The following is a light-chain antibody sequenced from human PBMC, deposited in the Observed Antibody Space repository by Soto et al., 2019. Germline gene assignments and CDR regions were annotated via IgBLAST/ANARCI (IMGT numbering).Light chain of an antibody. CDR2: DAS. CDR3: QQYYTLSGT. J-gene: IGKJ1*01. Sequence: DTQMTQSPSTLSASVGDRVTITCRASQSIDTWLAWYQQKPGKAPRLLIYDASSLASGVPARFSGSGSGTEFSLTIGSLQHDDFATYFCQQYYTLSGTFGQGTKVDIK. CDR1: QSIDTW. V-gene: IGKV1-5*01.